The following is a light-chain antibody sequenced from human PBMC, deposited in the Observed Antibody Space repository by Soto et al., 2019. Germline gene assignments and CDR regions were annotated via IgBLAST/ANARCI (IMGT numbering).Light chain of an antibody. CDR1: SSNFGAGFE. CDR2: SNI. Sequence: QSVLTQPPSVSGAPGQRVTISCTGNSSNFGAGFEVHWYQQLPGTAPKLLIYSNIKRPSGVPDRFSGSKSATSASLAITGLQAEDEADYYCQSYASALGRMVFGGGTKLTVL. CDR3: QSYASALGRMV. V-gene: IGLV1-40*01. J-gene: IGLJ2*01.